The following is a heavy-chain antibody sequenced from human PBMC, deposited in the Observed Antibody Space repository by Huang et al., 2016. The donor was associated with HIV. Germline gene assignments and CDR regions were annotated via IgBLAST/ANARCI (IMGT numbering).Heavy chain of an antibody. CDR1: GFTFSGYS. V-gene: IGHV3-21*01. CDR3: ARRYNWNYVAHGFDI. CDR2: ISGSSSDI. Sequence: EVQLVESGGGLVKPGGSLRLSCAASGFTFSGYSMSWVRQATGKGLEWGSNISGSSSDIYYGESVKGRFAISRDNAKNLLFLQMNSLRAEDTAVYYCARRYNWNYVAHGFDIWGQGTMVTVSS. D-gene: IGHD1-7*01. J-gene: IGHJ3*02.